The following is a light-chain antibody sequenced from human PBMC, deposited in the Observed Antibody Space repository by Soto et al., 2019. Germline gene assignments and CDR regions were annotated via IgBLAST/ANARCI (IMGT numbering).Light chain of an antibody. Sequence: QSVLTQPPSVSAAPGQRVTISCSGTSSNIASNYVSWYQQFPGTAPRLLIYDDNKRPSGIPDRFSASKSGTSATLGITGPPVWDEADYLRGTWGSSLGGGVFGTGTKVTVL. CDR3: GTWGSSLGGGV. CDR2: DDN. V-gene: IGLV1-51*01. J-gene: IGLJ1*01. CDR1: SSNIASNY.